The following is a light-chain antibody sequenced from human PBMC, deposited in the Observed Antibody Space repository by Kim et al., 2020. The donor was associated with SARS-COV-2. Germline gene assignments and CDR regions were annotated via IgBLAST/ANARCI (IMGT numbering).Light chain of an antibody. CDR3: SSYAGSNNFGV. CDR2: EVS. CDR1: GSDVGGYNY. Sequence: QSGHISCTGTGSDVGGYNYVSWYQRPPGKAPKLMIYEVSKRPSGVPDRFSGSKSGNTASLTVSGLQAEDEADYYCSSYAGSNNFGVFGGGTQLTVL. V-gene: IGLV2-8*01. J-gene: IGLJ3*02.